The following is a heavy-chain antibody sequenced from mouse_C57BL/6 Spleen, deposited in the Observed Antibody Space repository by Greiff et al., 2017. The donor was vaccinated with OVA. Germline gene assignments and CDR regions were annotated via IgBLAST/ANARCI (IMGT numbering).Heavy chain of an antibody. Sequence: VQLQQSGAELAKPGASVKLSCKASGYTFPSYWLHWVKQRPGQGLEWIGYINPSSGYTKYNQKFKDKATLTADKSSSTAYMQQSSLTYEDSEVYYCARDWDGRDYWGKGTSVTVSS. V-gene: IGHV1-7*01. CDR1: GYTFPSYW. J-gene: IGHJ4*01. D-gene: IGHD4-1*01. CDR3: ARDWDGRDY. CDR2: INPSSGYT.